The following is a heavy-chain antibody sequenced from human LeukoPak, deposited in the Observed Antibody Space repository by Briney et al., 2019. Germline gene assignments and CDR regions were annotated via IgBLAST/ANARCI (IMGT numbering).Heavy chain of an antibody. CDR2: INPTSGGT. J-gene: IGHJ6*02. D-gene: IGHD2-15*01. Sequence: ASVTVSCKASGYTFTGYYMHWVRQAPGQGLEWMGWINPTSGGTNYAQKFQGRVTMTRDTSISTAYMELSRLRSDDTAVYYCARVVVVAATRPGGYYYYYGMDVWGQGTTVTVSS. CDR1: GYTFTGYY. V-gene: IGHV1-2*02. CDR3: ARVVVVAATRPGGYYYYYGMDV.